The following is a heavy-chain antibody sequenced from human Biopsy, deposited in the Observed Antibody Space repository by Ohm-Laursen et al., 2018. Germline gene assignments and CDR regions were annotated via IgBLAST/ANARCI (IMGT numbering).Heavy chain of an antibody. Sequence: SDTLSLTCAVSGGSIKSYYWNWIRQSPGKGLEWIGFIYYTGHTNYNPSLKSRATISVDTSKNQFSLKVISVTAADTAVYYCARLSLYNGSYYWGYWGQGTLVTVSS. J-gene: IGHJ4*02. V-gene: IGHV4-59*07. CDR1: GGSIKSYY. CDR3: ARLSLYNGSYYWGY. D-gene: IGHD1-26*01. CDR2: IYYTGHT.